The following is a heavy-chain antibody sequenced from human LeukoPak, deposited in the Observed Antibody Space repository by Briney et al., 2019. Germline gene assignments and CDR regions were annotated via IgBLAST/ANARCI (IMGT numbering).Heavy chain of an antibody. V-gene: IGHV1-46*01. Sequence: GASVKVSCEASGYTFTGYYLHCIRQAPGQRLEWMGIFNPSVGTTNYAQKFQGRVTLTRETSTSTVCMVLSSLRLEDTAVYYCARDRGAVGATFLGYGMDVWGQGATVTVSS. CDR3: ARDRGAVGATFLGYGMDV. CDR2: FNPSVGTT. J-gene: IGHJ6*02. D-gene: IGHD1-26*01. CDR1: GYTFTGYY.